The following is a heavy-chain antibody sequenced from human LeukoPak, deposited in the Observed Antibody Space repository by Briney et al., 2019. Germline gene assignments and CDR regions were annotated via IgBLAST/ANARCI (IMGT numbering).Heavy chain of an antibody. D-gene: IGHD6-13*01. CDR3: ARAGKGQQLVLGNYYMDV. Sequence: GGSLRLSCAASGFTFSSYEMNWVRQAPGKGLEWVSYISSSGSTIYYADSVKGRFTISRDNAKNSLYLQMNSLRAEDTAVYYCARAGKGQQLVLGNYYMDVWGKGTTVTVSS. V-gene: IGHV3-48*03. CDR2: ISSSGSTI. CDR1: GFTFSSYE. J-gene: IGHJ6*03.